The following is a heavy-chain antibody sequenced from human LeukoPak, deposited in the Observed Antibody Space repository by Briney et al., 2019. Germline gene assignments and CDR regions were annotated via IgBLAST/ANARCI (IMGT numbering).Heavy chain of an antibody. J-gene: IGHJ4*02. CDR1: GYTLTSYD. CDR3: ARGGGGSGNFDY. V-gene: IGHV1-8*01. Sequence: ASVKVSCKASGYTLTSYDIDWVRQATGQGLEWMGWMNPNSGNTGYAQKFQGRVTMTRNTSINTAYMELSSLRSEDTAVYYCARGGGGSGNFDYWGQGTLVTVSS. D-gene: IGHD6-19*01. CDR2: MNPNSGNT.